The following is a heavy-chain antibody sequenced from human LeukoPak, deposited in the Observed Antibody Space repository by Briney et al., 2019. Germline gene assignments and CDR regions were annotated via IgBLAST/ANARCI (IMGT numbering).Heavy chain of an antibody. CDR1: GFAFSSYG. CDR2: ISYDGSNK. CDR3: AKDTSSGELPHYFDY. Sequence: GGSLRLSCAASGFAFSSYGMHWVRQAPGKGLEWVAVISYDGSNKYYADSVKGRFTISRDDSKNTLYLQMNSLRAEDTAVYYCAKDTSSGELPHYFDYWGQGTLVTVSS. V-gene: IGHV3-30*18. D-gene: IGHD1-26*01. J-gene: IGHJ4*02.